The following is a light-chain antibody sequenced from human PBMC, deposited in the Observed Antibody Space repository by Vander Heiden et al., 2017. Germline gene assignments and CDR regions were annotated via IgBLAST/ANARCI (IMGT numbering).Light chain of an antibody. Sequence: EIVMTPSPATLSVSPGERATLSCRASQSVTSNLAWYQQKPGQAPRLLIYGASTRDTGIPARFSGSGSGTEFTLTISSLQSEDFAVYYCQQYNNWPLYTFGQGTKLEIK. J-gene: IGKJ2*01. CDR1: QSVTSN. CDR2: GAS. V-gene: IGKV3-15*01. CDR3: QQYNNWPLYT.